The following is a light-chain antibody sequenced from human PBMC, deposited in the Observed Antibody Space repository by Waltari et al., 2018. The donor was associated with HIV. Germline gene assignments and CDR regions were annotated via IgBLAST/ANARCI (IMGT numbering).Light chain of an antibody. J-gene: IGKJ2*01. Sequence: EIVLTQSPGTLSLSPGERATLLCRASQSVSGTYLAWYQQKPGQAPRLLINGASSRATGVPDRFSGSGSGTDFTLTINRLEPEDFAVYFCQQYHKWPETFGQGTKLEIK. CDR2: GAS. V-gene: IGKV3-20*01. CDR3: QQYHKWPET. CDR1: QSVSGTY.